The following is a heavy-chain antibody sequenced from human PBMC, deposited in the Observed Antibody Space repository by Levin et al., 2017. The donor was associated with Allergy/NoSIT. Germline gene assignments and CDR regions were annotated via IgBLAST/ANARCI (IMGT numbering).Heavy chain of an antibody. Sequence: NPGGSLRLSCAASGFTFSNYYMGWIRQAPGKGLEWISYISSSGTSKYYADSVKGRFTISRDRAKNSLYLQMNSLRAEDTAMYYCARAFNDGFDIWGQGTMVTVSS. CDR1: GFTFSNYY. V-gene: IGHV3-11*01. CDR3: ARAFNDGFDI. J-gene: IGHJ3*02. CDR2: ISSSGTSK.